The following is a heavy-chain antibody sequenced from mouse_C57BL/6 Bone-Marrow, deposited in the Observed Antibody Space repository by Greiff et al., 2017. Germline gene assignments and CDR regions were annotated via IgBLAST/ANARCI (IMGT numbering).Heavy chain of an antibody. CDR3: VFPYDSWYFDV. CDR1: GFNIKDDY. V-gene: IGHV14-4*01. Sequence: EVQLQQSGAELVRPGASVKLSCTASGFNIKDDYMHWVKQRPEQGLEWIGWIDPENGDTEYASKFQGKATITADTSSNTAYLQLSSLTSEDTAVYDCVFPYDSWYFDVWGTGTTVTVSS. J-gene: IGHJ1*03. CDR2: IDPENGDT. D-gene: IGHD2-4*01.